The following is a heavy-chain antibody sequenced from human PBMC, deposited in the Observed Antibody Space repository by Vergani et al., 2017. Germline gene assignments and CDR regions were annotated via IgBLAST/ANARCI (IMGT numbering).Heavy chain of an antibody. CDR3: AGRSYSSSWYGRRTAYFDL. D-gene: IGHD6-13*01. J-gene: IGHJ2*01. CDR1: GYSFTSYW. V-gene: IGHV5-51*01. Sequence: EVQLVQSGAEVKKPGESLTISCKGCGYSFTSYWIGWVRQMPGKGLVLMGISYPCDSDTRYGPSFQGRVTISADKSISTDYLLWSSLKASDTAMYYCAGRSYSSSWYGRRTAYFDLWGRGTLVTVSS. CDR2: SYPCDSDT.